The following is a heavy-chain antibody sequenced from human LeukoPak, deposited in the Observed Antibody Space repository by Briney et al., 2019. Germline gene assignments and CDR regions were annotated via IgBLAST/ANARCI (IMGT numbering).Heavy chain of an antibody. Sequence: SDTLSLTCTVSGGSVSSGSYYWSWIRQPPGKGLEWIGYIYYSGSTNYNPSLKSRVTISVDTSKNQFSLKLSSVTAADTAVYYCARAGDFWSGYINYYYYGMDVWGQGTTVTVSS. D-gene: IGHD3-3*01. V-gene: IGHV4-61*01. J-gene: IGHJ6*02. CDR2: IYYSGST. CDR3: ARAGDFWSGYINYYYYGMDV. CDR1: GGSVSSGSYY.